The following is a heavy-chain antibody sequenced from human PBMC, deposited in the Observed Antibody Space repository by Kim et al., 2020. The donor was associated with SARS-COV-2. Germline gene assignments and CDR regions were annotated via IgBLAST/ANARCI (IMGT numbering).Heavy chain of an antibody. V-gene: IGHV1-69*04. D-gene: IGHD4-17*01. Sequence: QKCQGQVTITADKSTSTAYMELSSLRSEDTAVYYCARDHLTTVTTGFDYWGQGTLVTVSS. J-gene: IGHJ4*02. CDR3: ARDHLTTVTTGFDY.